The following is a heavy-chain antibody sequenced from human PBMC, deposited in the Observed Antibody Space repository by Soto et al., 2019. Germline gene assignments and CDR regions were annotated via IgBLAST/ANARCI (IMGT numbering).Heavy chain of an antibody. V-gene: IGHV6-1*01. J-gene: IGHJ6*02. CDR1: GDSVSSNSAA. CDR3: ARAIAVAGRGYYGMDV. CDR2: TYYRSKWYN. D-gene: IGHD6-19*01. Sequence: PSQTLSLTCAISGDSVSSNSAALNLIMQSPSRGLEWLGRTYYRSKWYNDYAVSVKSRITINPDTSKNQFSLQLNSVTPEDTAVYYCARAIAVAGRGYYGMDVWGQGTTVTVSS.